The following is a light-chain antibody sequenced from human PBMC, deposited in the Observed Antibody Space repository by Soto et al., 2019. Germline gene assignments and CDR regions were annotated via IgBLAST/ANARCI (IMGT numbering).Light chain of an antibody. J-gene: IGKJ5*01. Sequence: EIVMTQSPATLSVSPGEGATLSCRASQSVSSKLAWYQQKPGQAPRLLIYGASTRATGIPARFSGSGSGAEYFLTISSLQSEDFAVYYCQQYHNWPLITFGQGTRLEI. CDR3: QQYHNWPLIT. V-gene: IGKV3-15*01. CDR1: QSVSSK. CDR2: GAS.